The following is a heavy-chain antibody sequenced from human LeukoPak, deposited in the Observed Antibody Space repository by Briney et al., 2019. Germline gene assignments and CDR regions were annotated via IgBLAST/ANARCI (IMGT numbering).Heavy chain of an antibody. V-gene: IGHV3-7*03. CDR3: GREDRTFDP. CDR1: GFNFNTYR. J-gene: IGHJ5*02. Sequence: PGGSLRLSSAASGFNFNTYRMIWVRQAPGKGLEWVANIRPDGRDKHYVDSVKGRFTISRDNAKNSLYLEMNSLRAEDTAVYYCGREDRTFDPWGQGTLVTVSS. CDR2: IRPDGRDK.